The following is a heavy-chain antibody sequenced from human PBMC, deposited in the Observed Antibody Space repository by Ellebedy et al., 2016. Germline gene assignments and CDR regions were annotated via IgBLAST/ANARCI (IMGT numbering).Heavy chain of an antibody. Sequence: SETLSLXXTVSGGSISSYYWSWIRQPPGKGLEWIGEINHSGSTNYNPSLKSRVTISVDTSKNQFSLKLSSVTAADTAVYYCARVGGQWLVVGYYYYMDVWGKGTTVTVSS. V-gene: IGHV4-34*01. CDR2: INHSGST. CDR1: GGSISSYY. CDR3: ARVGGQWLVVGYYYYMDV. D-gene: IGHD6-19*01. J-gene: IGHJ6*03.